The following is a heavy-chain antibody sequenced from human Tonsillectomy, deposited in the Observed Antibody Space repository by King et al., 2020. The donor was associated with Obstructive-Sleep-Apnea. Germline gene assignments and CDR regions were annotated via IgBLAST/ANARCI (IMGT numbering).Heavy chain of an antibody. J-gene: IGHJ3*02. CDR3: AREMAATTGSAFDI. V-gene: IGHV4-4*02. CDR2: IYHTGST. CDR1: GGSISSSNW. Sequence: QLQESGPGLVKPSGTLSLTCAISGGSISSSNWWTWVRQPPGKGLEWIGEIYHTGSTNYNPSLKSRVPISVDKSKNHFSLKLSSVTAADTAVYYCAREMAATTGSAFDIWGQGTMVTVAS. D-gene: IGHD1-26*01.